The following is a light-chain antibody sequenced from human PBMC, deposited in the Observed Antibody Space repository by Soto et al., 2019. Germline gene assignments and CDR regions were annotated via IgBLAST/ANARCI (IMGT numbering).Light chain of an antibody. CDR1: HDISNY. CDR2: DAS. Sequence: DIQMTQSPSSLSASVGDRVTITCQASHDISNYLNWYQQKPGKAPKILIYDASVLEAGVPSRFSGGGSGTHFTLTISSLQADDVATYYCQQFDNLPLTFGGGTKVEIK. V-gene: IGKV1-33*01. J-gene: IGKJ4*01. CDR3: QQFDNLPLT.